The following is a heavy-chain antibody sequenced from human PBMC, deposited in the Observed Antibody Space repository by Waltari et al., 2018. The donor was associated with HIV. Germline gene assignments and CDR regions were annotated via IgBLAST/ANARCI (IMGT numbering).Heavy chain of an antibody. J-gene: IGHJ4*02. CDR2: ISYDGSNK. D-gene: IGHD6-19*01. CDR3: ARRYSSGHYDY. CDR1: GFTFSSYA. V-gene: IGHV3-30*01. Sequence: QVQLVESGGGVVQPGRSLRLSCAASGFTFSSYAMHWVRQAPGKGLVWVAVISYDGSNKYYADSVKGRFTISRDNSKTTLYLQMNSLRAEDTAVYYCARRYSSGHYDYWGQGTLVTVSS.